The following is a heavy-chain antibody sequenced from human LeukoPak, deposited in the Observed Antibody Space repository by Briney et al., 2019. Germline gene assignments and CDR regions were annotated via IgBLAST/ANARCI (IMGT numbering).Heavy chain of an antibody. CDR2: INPNSGGT. CDR1: GYTFTGYY. Sequence: ASVKVSCKASGYTFTGYYMHWVRQAPGQGLEWMGWINPNSGGTNYAQKLQGRVTMTTDTSTSTAYMELRSLRSDDTAVYYCARPLDCSSTSCYSVNWFDPWGQGTLVTVSS. V-gene: IGHV1-2*02. CDR3: ARPLDCSSTSCYSVNWFDP. D-gene: IGHD2-2*01. J-gene: IGHJ5*02.